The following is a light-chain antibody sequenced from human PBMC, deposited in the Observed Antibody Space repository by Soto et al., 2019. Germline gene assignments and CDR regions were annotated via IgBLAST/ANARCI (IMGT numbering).Light chain of an antibody. CDR3: QQYGSSLSIT. Sequence: EKVITQSPCTLSLSTGERATLSCRPSQSVSSSYLAWYQQKPGQAPRLLIYGASSRATGIPDRFSGSGSGTDFTLTISRLEPEDFAVYYCQQYGSSLSITFGQGTRLEIK. V-gene: IGKV3-20*01. CDR1: QSVSSSY. CDR2: GAS. J-gene: IGKJ5*01.